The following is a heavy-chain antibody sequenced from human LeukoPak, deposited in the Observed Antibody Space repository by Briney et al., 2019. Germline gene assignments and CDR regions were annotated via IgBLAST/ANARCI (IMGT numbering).Heavy chain of an antibody. CDR1: GYTFTGYY. CDR3: ARDFGVTTTPYFDY. D-gene: IGHD4-17*01. CDR2: INPNSGGT. V-gene: IGHV1-2*02. Sequence: ATVKVSCKASGYTFTGYYMRWVRQAPGQGLEWMGWINPNSGGTNYAQKFQGRVTMTRDTSISTAYMELSRLRSDDTAVYYCARDFGVTTTPYFDYWGQGTLVTVSS. J-gene: IGHJ4*02.